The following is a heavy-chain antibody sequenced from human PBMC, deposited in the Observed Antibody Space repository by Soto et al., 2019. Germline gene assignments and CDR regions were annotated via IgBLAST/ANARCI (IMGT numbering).Heavy chain of an antibody. CDR1: GFTFSSYA. D-gene: IGHD3-22*01. J-gene: IGHJ4*02. CDR2: LSGSGGST. CDR3: AKDSSGYPGGYLDY. V-gene: IGHV3-23*01. Sequence: EVQLLESGGGLVQPGGSLRLSCAASGFTFSSYAMSWVRQAPGKGLGWVSALSGSGGSTYYADSVNGRFTISRDNSKNTLYLQMNSLRAEDTAVYYCAKDSSGYPGGYLDYWGQGTLVTVSS.